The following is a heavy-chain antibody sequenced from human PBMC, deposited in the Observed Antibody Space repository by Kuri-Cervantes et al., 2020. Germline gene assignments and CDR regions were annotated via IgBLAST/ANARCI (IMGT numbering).Heavy chain of an antibody. Sequence: ASVKVSCKASGYTFTIYGVSWVRQAPGQGLEWMGWISPYNGNTNYAQNLQGRVTMTTDTSTSTAYMALRSLRSDDTAVYYCARDDPMDVWGQGTTVTVSS. CDR1: GYTFTIYG. CDR3: ARDDPMDV. J-gene: IGHJ6*02. V-gene: IGHV1-18*01. CDR2: ISPYNGNT.